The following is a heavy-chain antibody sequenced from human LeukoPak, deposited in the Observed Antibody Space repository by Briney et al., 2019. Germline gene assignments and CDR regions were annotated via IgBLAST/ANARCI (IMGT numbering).Heavy chain of an antibody. J-gene: IGHJ4*02. Sequence: GGSLRLSCVGSGFTFSNHWMHWVRHAPGKGLVWVSRIKTDGTITSYADSVEGRFTISRDNAKNTLYLQMDSLRAEDTAVYYCARDRTTVTVFDYWGQGILVTVSS. CDR3: ARDRTTVTVFDY. D-gene: IGHD4-17*01. CDR1: GFTFSNHW. V-gene: IGHV3-74*01. CDR2: IKTDGTIT.